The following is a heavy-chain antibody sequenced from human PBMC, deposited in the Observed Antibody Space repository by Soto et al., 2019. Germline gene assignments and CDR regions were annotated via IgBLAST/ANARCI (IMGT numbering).Heavy chain of an antibody. D-gene: IGHD4-17*01. V-gene: IGHV4-31*03. Sequence: SETLSLTCTVSGGSISTGGYYWSWIRQHPGKGLEWIGYIYYRGSTYYTPSLNSRVTISVDTSKNQFSLKLSSVTAADTAVYYCARERDYGDYVDYWGQGTLVTVSS. J-gene: IGHJ4*02. CDR1: GGSISTGGYY. CDR2: IYYRGST. CDR3: ARERDYGDYVDY.